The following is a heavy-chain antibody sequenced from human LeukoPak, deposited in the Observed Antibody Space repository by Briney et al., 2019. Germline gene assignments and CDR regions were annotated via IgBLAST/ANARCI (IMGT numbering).Heavy chain of an antibody. CDR2: IRYDGSNK. D-gene: IGHD3-3*01. CDR3: AGHLGAWRYFDY. CDR1: GFTFSSYG. V-gene: IGHV3-30*02. J-gene: IGHJ4*02. Sequence: GGSLRLSCAASGFTFSSYGMHWVRQAPGKGLEWVAFIRYDGSNKYYADSVKGRFTISRDNSKNTLYLQMNSLRAEDTAVYYCAGHLGAWRYFDYWGQGTLVTVSS.